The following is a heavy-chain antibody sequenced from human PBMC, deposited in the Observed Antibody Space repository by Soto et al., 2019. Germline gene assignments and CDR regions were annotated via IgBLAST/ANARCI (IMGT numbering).Heavy chain of an antibody. Sequence: ASVKVSCKVSGYTLTELSMHWVRQAPGKGLEWMGGFDPEDGETIYAQKFQGRVTMTEDTSTDTAYMELSSLRSEDTAVYYCATVSPMAYDSSGYYYFDYWGQGTLVTVLL. D-gene: IGHD3-22*01. CDR1: GYTLTELS. CDR3: ATVSPMAYDSSGYYYFDY. V-gene: IGHV1-24*01. CDR2: FDPEDGET. J-gene: IGHJ4*02.